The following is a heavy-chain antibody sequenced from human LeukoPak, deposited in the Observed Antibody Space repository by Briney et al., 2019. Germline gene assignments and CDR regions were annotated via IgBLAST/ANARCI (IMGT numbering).Heavy chain of an antibody. CDR3: VRENIVATRRFDP. CDR1: GYTFTDHF. V-gene: IGHV1-2*02. Sequence: GASVKVSCKASGYTFTDHFLHWVRQAPGQGLEWMGWVNSNTGATQYAQKFQGRVTMTRDTSITTSYMDLSRLTSDDTAVYFCVRENIVATRRFDPWGQGTLVTVSS. CDR2: VNSNTGAT. J-gene: IGHJ5*02. D-gene: IGHD5-12*01.